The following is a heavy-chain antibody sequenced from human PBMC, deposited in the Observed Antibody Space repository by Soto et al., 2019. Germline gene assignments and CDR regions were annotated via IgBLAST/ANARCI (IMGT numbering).Heavy chain of an antibody. CDR3: TRDPNGDHVGAFDF. CDR1: NFIFSTYA. J-gene: IGHJ3*01. V-gene: IGHV3-23*01. Sequence: GGSLRLSCTTSNFIFSTYAMTWMRQAPGGRLEWVASIHTTGDRIAYADSLRGRFTVSRDNSENTLSLQMNSLRAEDTAIYYCTRDPNGDHVGAFDFWDQGTMVTVSS. CDR2: IHTTGDRI. D-gene: IGHD4-17*01.